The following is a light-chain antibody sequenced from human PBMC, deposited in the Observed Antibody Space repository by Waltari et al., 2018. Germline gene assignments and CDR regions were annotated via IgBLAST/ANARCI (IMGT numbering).Light chain of an antibody. CDR2: DAT. CDR3: QQYGNSPQT. V-gene: IGKV3-20*01. Sequence: EIVLTQSPGTLSLSPGERATLSCRASQSVNNNYLAWYQQKPGQAPRLLIYDATSRATGIPDRFSGSGSGTDFTLTISRLEPEDFAVYHCQQYGNSPQTFGQGTKLEIK. J-gene: IGKJ2*01. CDR1: QSVNNNY.